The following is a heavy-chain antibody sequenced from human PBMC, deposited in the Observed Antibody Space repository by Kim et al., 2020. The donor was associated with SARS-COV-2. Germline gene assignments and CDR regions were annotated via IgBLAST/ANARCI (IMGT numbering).Heavy chain of an antibody. V-gene: IGHV4-4*07. CDR3: ARDGIAAAGSYDF. J-gene: IGHJ4*02. Sequence: NPPLTTRVTMSLDTSKNQFALKVRSVTAADTAVYYCARDGIAAAGSYDFWGQGTLVTVSS. D-gene: IGHD6-13*01.